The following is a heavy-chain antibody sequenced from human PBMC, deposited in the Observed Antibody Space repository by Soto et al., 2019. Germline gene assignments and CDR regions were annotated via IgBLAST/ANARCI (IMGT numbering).Heavy chain of an antibody. D-gene: IGHD5-12*01. V-gene: IGHV1-69*02. CDR1: GGTFSSYT. CDR3: ARCHSGYNDAFYI. CDR2: IIPILGIA. J-gene: IGHJ3*02. Sequence: SVKVSCKASGGTFSSYTISWVRQAPGQGLEWMGRIIPILGIANYAQKFQGRVTITADKSTSTAYMELSSLRSEDTAVYYCARCHSGYNDAFYIWGQGTMVTVSS.